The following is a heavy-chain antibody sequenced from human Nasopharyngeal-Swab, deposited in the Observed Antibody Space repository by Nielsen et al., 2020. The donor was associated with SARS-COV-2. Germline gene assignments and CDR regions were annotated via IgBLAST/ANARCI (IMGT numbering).Heavy chain of an antibody. CDR2: IYYSGST. D-gene: IGHD3-3*01. Sequence: ESLKISCAASGFTFSSYSMNWVRQAPGKGLEWIGNIYYSGSTYYNPSLKSRVTISVDTSKNQFSLKLSSVTAADRAVYYCARQRVRWGSGYYTYYYGMDVWGQGTTVTVSS. CDR1: GFTFSSYSMN. J-gene: IGHJ6*02. CDR3: ARQRVRWGSGYYTYYYGMDV. V-gene: IGHV4-59*04.